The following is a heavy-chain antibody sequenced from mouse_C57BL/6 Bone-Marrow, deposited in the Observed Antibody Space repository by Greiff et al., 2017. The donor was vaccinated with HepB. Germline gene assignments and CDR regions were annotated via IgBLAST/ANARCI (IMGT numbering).Heavy chain of an antibody. CDR1: GYTFTSYW. CDR2: IDPSDSYT. J-gene: IGHJ2*01. Sequence: VQLQESGAELVKPGASVKLSCKASGYTFTSYWMQWVKQRPGQGLEWIGEIDPSDSYTNYNQKFKGKATLTVDTSSSTAYMQLSSLTSEDSAVYYCAREGFKIPYYFDYWGQGTTLTVSS. V-gene: IGHV1-50*01. CDR3: AREGFKIPYYFDY.